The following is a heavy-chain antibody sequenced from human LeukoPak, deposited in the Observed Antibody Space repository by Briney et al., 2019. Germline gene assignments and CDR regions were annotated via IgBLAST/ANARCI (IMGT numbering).Heavy chain of an antibody. V-gene: IGHV3-30*18. J-gene: IGHJ6*03. CDR1: GFTFSSYG. D-gene: IGHD3-16*02. Sequence: GGSLRLSCAASGFTFSSYGMHWVRQAPNKGLEWVAVISYDGSNKYYADSVKGRFTISRDKSKNTLYLQMNSLRAEDTAVYYCAKDSIVYYYYYMDVWGKGTMVTVSS. CDR3: AKDSIVYYYYYMDV. CDR2: ISYDGSNK.